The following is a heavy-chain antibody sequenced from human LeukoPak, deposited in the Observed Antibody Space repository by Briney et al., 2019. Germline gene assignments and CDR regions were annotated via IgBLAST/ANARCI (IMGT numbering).Heavy chain of an antibody. V-gene: IGHV4-61*02. Sequence: PSETLSLTCTVSGGSISNGGYYWSWIRQPPGKGLEWIGRIYTSGSTNYNPSLKSRVTILADTSKNQFSLQLSSVTAADTAVYYCARKTDVYNGFDYWGQGTLVTASS. CDR3: ARKTDVYNGFDY. CDR1: GGSISNGGYY. CDR2: IYTSGST. J-gene: IGHJ4*02. D-gene: IGHD1-1*01.